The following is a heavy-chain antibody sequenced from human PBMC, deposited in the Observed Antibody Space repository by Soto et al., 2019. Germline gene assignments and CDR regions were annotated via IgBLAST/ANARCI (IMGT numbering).Heavy chain of an antibody. J-gene: IGHJ5*02. V-gene: IGHV1-24*01. CDR2: FDPEDGET. D-gene: IGHD3-22*01. CDR3: ATIRITMIEFDP. CDR1: GYTLTELS. Sequence: ASVKVSFKVSGYTLTELSMHWVRQAPGKGLEWMGGFDPEDGETIYAQKFQGRVTMTEDTSTDTAYMELSSLRSEDTAVYYCATIRITMIEFDPWGQGTLVTVSS.